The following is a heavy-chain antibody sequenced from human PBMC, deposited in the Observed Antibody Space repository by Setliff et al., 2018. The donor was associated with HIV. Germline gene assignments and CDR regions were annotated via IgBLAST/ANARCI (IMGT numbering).Heavy chain of an antibody. V-gene: IGHV4-30-4*01. CDR3: ARYSSGGIDY. CDR1: GGSISSRDSS. CDR2: IYSSGSP. D-gene: IGHD6-19*01. J-gene: IGHJ4*02. Sequence: SETLSLTCYVSGGSISSRDSSWTWIRQPPGKGLEWIAHIYSSGSPYYNPSLKSRLVISVDTSQNQFSLKLSSVTAADTAVYYCARYSSGGIDYWGQGTLVTVSS.